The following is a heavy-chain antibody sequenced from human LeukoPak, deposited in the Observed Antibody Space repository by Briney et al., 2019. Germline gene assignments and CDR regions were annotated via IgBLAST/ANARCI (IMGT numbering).Heavy chain of an antibody. J-gene: IGHJ4*02. V-gene: IGHV3-23*01. D-gene: IGHD2-2*01. CDR1: GFTFSSYA. CDR3: ARDIVVVPAGYFDY. Sequence: GGSLRPSCAASGFTFSSYAMSWVRQAPGKGLEWVSAISGSGGSTYYADSVKGRFTISRDNSKNTLYLQMNSLRAEDTAVYYCARDIVVVPAGYFDYWGQGTLVTVSS. CDR2: ISGSGGST.